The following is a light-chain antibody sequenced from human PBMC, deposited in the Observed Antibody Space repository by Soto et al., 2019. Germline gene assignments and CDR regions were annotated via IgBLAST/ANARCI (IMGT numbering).Light chain of an antibody. CDR3: SSYTSGGTTPYVV. Sequence: QSALTQPASVSGSPGQSVTISCTGISGDVGGYNYVSWYQQHPGKAPKLMIYDVSNRPSGVSNRFSGSKSGNTASLTISGLQAEDEADYYCSSYTSGGTTPYVVFGGGTQLTVL. CDR1: SGDVGGYNY. V-gene: IGLV2-14*03. J-gene: IGLJ2*01. CDR2: DVS.